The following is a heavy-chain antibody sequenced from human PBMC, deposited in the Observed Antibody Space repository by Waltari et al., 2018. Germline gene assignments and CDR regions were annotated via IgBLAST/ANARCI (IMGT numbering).Heavy chain of an antibody. D-gene: IGHD3-3*01. CDR1: GGSISSGSYY. J-gene: IGHJ5*02. CDR2: IYTGGTT. CDR3: ARGGVPRFWSGYLDWFDP. V-gene: IGHV4-61*09. Sequence: QVQLQESGPGLVKPSQTLSLTCTVSGGSISSGSYYWSWIRQPAGKGLEWIGNIYTGGTTDYNPSLKSRFTIAVDTSKNQFSLKLSSVTAADTAVYYCARGGVPRFWSGYLDWFDPWGQGTLVTVSS.